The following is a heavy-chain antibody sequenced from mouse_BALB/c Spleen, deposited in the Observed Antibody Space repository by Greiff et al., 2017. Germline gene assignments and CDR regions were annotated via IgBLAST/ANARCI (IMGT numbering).Heavy chain of an antibody. D-gene: IGHD1-1*02. CDR1: GFTFSSFG. CDR3: AKIGGGSYAMDY. CDR2: ISSGSSTI. Sequence: EVQLVESGGGLVQPGGSRKLSCAASGFTFSSFGMHWVRQAPEKGLEWVAYISSGSSTIYYADTVKGRFTISRDNPKNTLFLQMTSLRSEDTAMYYCAKIGGGSYAMDYWGQGTSVTVSS. J-gene: IGHJ4*01. V-gene: IGHV5-17*02.